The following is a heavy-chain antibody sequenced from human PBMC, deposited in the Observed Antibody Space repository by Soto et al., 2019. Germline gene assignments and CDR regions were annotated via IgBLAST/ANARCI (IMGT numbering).Heavy chain of an antibody. Sequence: PSETLSLTCAVYGGSFSDYYWTWIRQPPGKGLEWIGEIYHTGSTNYNPSLKSRGTITVDTSKTQFSLKLSSVTAADTAVYYCARGLLPWFFDLWGPGTLVT. J-gene: IGHJ2*01. CDR1: GGSFSDYY. CDR3: ARGLLPWFFDL. V-gene: IGHV4-34*01. CDR2: IYHTGST.